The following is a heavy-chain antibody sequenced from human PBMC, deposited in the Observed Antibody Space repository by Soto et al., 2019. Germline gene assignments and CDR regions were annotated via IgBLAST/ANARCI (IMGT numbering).Heavy chain of an antibody. CDR1: GGSISSYY. CDR3: VRSCRDAFDI. Sequence: QVQLQESGPGLVKPSETLSLTCTVSGGSISSYYWSWIRQPPGKGLEWIGYIYYSGSTNYNPSLTSRVTISVDTSKNQFSLKLSSVTAADTAVYYCVRSCRDAFDIWGQGTMVTVSS. J-gene: IGHJ3*02. D-gene: IGHD2-15*01. V-gene: IGHV4-59*01. CDR2: IYYSGST.